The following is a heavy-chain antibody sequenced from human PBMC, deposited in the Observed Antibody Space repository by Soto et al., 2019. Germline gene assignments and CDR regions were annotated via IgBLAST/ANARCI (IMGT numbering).Heavy chain of an antibody. CDR1: GYSFTRNG. Sequence: QVHLVQSGAELKKPGASVRVSCKASGYSFTRNGISWVRQAPGQGLEWMGWISAKNGDPNYAQKFQGRVIMTTDTSTSTAYMELRSLRSDDTAVYYCVRDRDSDTWPSRDVWGQGTPVTVSS. J-gene: IGHJ6*02. CDR2: ISAKNGDP. CDR3: VRDRDSDTWPSRDV. D-gene: IGHD1-26*01. V-gene: IGHV1-18*01.